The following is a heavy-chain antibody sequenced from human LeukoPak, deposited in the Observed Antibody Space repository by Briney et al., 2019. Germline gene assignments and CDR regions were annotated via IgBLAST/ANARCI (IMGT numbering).Heavy chain of an antibody. J-gene: IGHJ3*02. Sequence: GGSLRLSCAASGFTFSSYEMNWVRQAPGKGLEWVSYISSSGSTIYYADSVKGRFTISRDNAKNSLYLQMNSLRAEDTALYYCARDIVLIAVDVRGSFDIWGQGTMVTVSS. D-gene: IGHD6-19*01. V-gene: IGHV3-48*03. CDR1: GFTFSSYE. CDR3: ARDIVLIAVDVRGSFDI. CDR2: ISSSGSTI.